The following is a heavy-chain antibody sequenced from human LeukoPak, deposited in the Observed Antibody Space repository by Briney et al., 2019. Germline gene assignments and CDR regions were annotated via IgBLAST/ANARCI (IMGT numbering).Heavy chain of an antibody. D-gene: IGHD1-1*01. Sequence: GGSLRLSCAASGFTFSSSWMAWVRQAPGKGLEWVGNIKEDGTAKNYVVSVRGRFTISRDNAKNSLYLQMNSLRPEDTALYYCARESRPEGRLIDIDFWGQGTLVTVSS. CDR1: GFTFSSSW. V-gene: IGHV3-7*01. CDR2: IKEDGTAK. J-gene: IGHJ4*02. CDR3: ARESRPEGRLIDIDF.